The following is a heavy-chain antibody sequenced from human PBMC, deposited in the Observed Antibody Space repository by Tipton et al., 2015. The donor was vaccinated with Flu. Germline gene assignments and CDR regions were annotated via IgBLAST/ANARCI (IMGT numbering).Heavy chain of an antibody. CDR1: GGSISSYY. Sequence: TLSLTCTVSGGSISSYYWSWIRQPPGKGLEWIGYIYYSGSTNYNPSLKSRVTISVDTSKNQFSLKLSSVTAADTAVYYCARESPTFWVGARGHFDYWGQGTLVTVSS. V-gene: IGHV4-59*01. CDR2: IYYSGST. CDR3: ARESPTFWVGARGHFDY. J-gene: IGHJ4*02. D-gene: IGHD1-26*01.